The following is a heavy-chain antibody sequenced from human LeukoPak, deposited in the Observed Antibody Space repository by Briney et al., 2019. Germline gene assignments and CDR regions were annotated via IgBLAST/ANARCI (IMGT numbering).Heavy chain of an antibody. CDR3: ARGGYSGTEKPNDY. CDR1: GYTLTELS. J-gene: IGHJ4*02. Sequence: GASVKVSCKVSGYTLTELSMHWVRQAPGQGLEWMGWINPNSGGTYYAQNFQGRVSMTRDTSISTAYMELSRLRSDDTALYYCARGGYSGTEKPNDYWGQGTLVTVSS. D-gene: IGHD1-26*01. V-gene: IGHV1-2*02. CDR2: INPNSGGT.